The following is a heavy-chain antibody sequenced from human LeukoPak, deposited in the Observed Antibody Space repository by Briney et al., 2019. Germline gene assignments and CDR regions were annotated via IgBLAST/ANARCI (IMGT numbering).Heavy chain of an antibody. D-gene: IGHD3-22*01. V-gene: IGHV4-34*01. CDR1: GGSFSGYY. CDR2: INHSGST. CDR3: ARESKDYDSSGYYYVGGAFDI. Sequence: SETLSLTCAVYGGSFSGYYWSWIRQPPGKGLEWIGEINHSGSTNYNPSLKSRVTISVDTSKNQFSLKLSSVTAADTAVYYCARESKDYDSSGYYYVGGAFDIWGQGTMVTVSS. J-gene: IGHJ3*02.